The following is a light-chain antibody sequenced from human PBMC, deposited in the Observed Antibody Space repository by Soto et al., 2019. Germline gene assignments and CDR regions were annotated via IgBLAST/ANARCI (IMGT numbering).Light chain of an antibody. V-gene: IGKV3-11*01. CDR2: DAS. Sequence: EIVLTQAPGSLSLSPGEGATLSWSASESIRNYLGWYQHKPGQAPSLLIYDASNRATVVPARFSGSGSETDFTLTISSLEPEDSDYYYCQQRRSWPPITLGQGTRLEI. CDR1: ESIRNY. J-gene: IGKJ5*01. CDR3: QQRRSWPPIT.